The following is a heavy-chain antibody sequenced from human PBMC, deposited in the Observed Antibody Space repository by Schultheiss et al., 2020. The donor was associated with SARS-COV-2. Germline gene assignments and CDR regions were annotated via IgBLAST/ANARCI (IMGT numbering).Heavy chain of an antibody. CDR2: SNAGNGNT. J-gene: IGHJ6*02. CDR1: GYTFTSYA. CDR3: ARTATYYYYGMDV. V-gene: IGHV1-3*02. Sequence: ASVKVSCKASGYTFTSYAMHWVRQAPGQRLEWMGWSNAGNGNTKYSQEFQGRVTITRDTSASTAYMELSSLRSEDMAVYYCARTATYYYYGMDVWGQGTTVTVSS.